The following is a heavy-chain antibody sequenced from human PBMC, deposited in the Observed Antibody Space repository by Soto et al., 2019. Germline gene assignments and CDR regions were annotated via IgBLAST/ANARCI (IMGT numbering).Heavy chain of an antibody. CDR2: INHSGST. CDR1: GGSFSGYY. V-gene: IGHV4-34*01. CDR3: ARLGYCSGGSCRLEGMDV. Sequence: SETLSLTCAVYGGSFSGYYWSWIRQPPGKGLEWIGEINHSGSTNYNPSLKSRVTISVDTSKNQFSLKLSSVTAADTAVYYCARLGYCSGGSCRLEGMDVWGQGTTVIAP. D-gene: IGHD2-15*01. J-gene: IGHJ6*02.